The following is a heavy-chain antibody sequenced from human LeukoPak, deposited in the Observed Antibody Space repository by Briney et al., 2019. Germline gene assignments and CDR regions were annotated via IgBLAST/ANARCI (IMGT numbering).Heavy chain of an antibody. CDR3: GRVRYDAFDI. D-gene: IGHD5-18*01. CDR1: GRSISSSSYY. CDR2: IYYSGST. V-gene: IGHV4-61*05. J-gene: IGHJ3*02. Sequence: SESLSLTCTVSGRSISSSSYYWGWIRQPPGKGLEWIGYIYYSGSTNYNPSLKSRVTISVDTSKNQFSLKLSSVTAAETAVYYCGRVRYDAFDIWGQGTMVTVSS.